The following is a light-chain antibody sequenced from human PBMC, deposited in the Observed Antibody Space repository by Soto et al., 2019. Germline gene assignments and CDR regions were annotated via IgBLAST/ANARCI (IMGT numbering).Light chain of an antibody. CDR2: EVT. CDR1: TSDVGGHDF. CDR3: TSYSSRGPHV. J-gene: IGLJ1*01. Sequence: QSVLTQPASVSGSPGQSITISCSGSTSDVGGHDFVSWYQHHPGKAPKLLIFEVTNRPSGVSHRFSGSKSGNTAPLTISGLQVEDEADYYCTSYSSRGPHVFGTGTKVTVL. V-gene: IGLV2-14*01.